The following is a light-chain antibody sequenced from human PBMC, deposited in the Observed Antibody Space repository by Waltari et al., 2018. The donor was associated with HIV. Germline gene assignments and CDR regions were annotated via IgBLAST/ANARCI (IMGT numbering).Light chain of an antibody. CDR1: ALANKF. J-gene: IGLJ1*01. Sequence: SNELTQPPSVSVSPGQTASITCSGDALANKFAYWYHQKSAQAPVLVIFEDSKRSSGIPERFSGSNSGTMATLTISGAQVEDEGDYYCYSTDSSGYPRGVFGTGTKVIVL. CDR2: EDS. CDR3: YSTDSSGYPRGV. V-gene: IGLV3-10*01.